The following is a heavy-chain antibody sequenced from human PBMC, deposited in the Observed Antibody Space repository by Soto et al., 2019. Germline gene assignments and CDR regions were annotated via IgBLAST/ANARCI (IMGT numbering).Heavy chain of an antibody. CDR3: ARDPGRAWSARIFDF. V-gene: IGHV3-23*01. Sequence: GGSLRLSCEASGFTFSDHAMSWDRRAPGKGLEWVAAISDSVHGAVYADSVKGRFTISRDNSKNTLYLQMNSLRGEDTGVYYCARDPGRAWSARIFDFWGQGTVVTVSS. J-gene: IGHJ4*02. CDR1: GFTFSDHA. CDR2: ISDSVHGA. D-gene: IGHD6-19*01.